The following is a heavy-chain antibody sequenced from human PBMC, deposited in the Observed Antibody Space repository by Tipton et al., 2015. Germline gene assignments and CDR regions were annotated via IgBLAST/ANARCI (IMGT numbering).Heavy chain of an antibody. V-gene: IGHV4-31*03. CDR3: ARGGYSDHDFDY. Sequence: TLSFTCNVSGGSINSGVYYWTWIRQRPGKGLEWIGCIYYNGNTYNNPSLKSRLTISQDTSKNQFSLKLGSVTAADTAVYYCARGGYSDHDFDYWGQGTLVTVSS. CDR2: IYYNGNT. CDR1: GGSINSGVYY. D-gene: IGHD3-9*01. J-gene: IGHJ4*02.